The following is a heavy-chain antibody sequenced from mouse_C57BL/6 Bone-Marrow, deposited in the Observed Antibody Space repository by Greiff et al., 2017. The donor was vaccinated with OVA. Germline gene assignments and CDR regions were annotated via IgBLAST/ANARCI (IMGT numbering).Heavy chain of an antibody. CDR1: GFSFNTYA. CDR2: IRSKSNNYAT. CDR3: VRHKPGTFDWYFDV. V-gene: IGHV10-1*01. Sequence: EVKLVESGGGLVQPKGSLKLSCAASGFSFNTYAMNWVRQAPGKGLEWVARIRSKSNNYATYYADSVKDRFTISRDDSESMLYLQMNNLKTEDTAMYYCVRHKPGTFDWYFDVWGTGTTVTVSS. D-gene: IGHD4-1*01. J-gene: IGHJ1*03.